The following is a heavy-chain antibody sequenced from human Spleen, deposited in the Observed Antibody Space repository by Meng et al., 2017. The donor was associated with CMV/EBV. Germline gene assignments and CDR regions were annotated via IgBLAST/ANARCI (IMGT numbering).Heavy chain of an antibody. CDR2: IYSGGST. D-gene: IGHD3-3*01. V-gene: IGHV3-53*01. J-gene: IGHJ4*02. CDR3: ARVRYYDFWSGHQAGAFDY. Sequence: GGSLRLSCAASGFTVSSNYMSWVRQAPGKGLEWVSVIYSGGSTYYADSVKGRFTISRDNSKDTLYLQMNSLRAEDTAVYYCARVRYYDFWSGHQAGAFDYWGQGTLVTVSS. CDR1: GFTVSSNY.